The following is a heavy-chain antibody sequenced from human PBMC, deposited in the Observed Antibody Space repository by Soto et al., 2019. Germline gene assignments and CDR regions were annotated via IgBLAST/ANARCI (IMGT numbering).Heavy chain of an antibody. D-gene: IGHD4-17*01. CDR1: GGSFSGYY. J-gene: IGHJ6*04. Sequence: ASETLSLTCAVYGGSFSGYYWSWIRQPPGKGLEWIGEINHSGSTNYNPSLKSRVTISVDTSKNQFSLKLSSVTAADTAVYYCARVRYGDYFLYYSYGMDVWGKGTTVTLSS. CDR3: ARVRYGDYFLYYSYGMDV. V-gene: IGHV4-34*01. CDR2: INHSGST.